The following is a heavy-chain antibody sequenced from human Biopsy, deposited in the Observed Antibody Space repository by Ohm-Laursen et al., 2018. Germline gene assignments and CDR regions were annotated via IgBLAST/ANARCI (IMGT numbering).Heavy chain of an antibody. Sequence: SLRLSCAASGFIFDDYAMHWVRQAPGKGLEWVSSITWNSGTIDYADSVKGRFTISRDNTKNSLYLQMNSLRAGDTALYYCAKARVAIRYFDIWGRGTLVTVSS. CDR3: AKARVAIRYFDI. V-gene: IGHV3-9*01. J-gene: IGHJ2*01. CDR2: ITWNSGTI. D-gene: IGHD2-15*01. CDR1: GFIFDDYA.